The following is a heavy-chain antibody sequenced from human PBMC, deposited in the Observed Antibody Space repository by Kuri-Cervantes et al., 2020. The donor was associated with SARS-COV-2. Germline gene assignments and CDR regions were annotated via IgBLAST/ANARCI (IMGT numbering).Heavy chain of an antibody. CDR2: IKQDGSEK. J-gene: IGHJ5*02. CDR1: GFTFSSYW. CDR3: ARGGPYCTSTSCIGAFNWFDP. D-gene: IGHD2-2*01. Sequence: GGSLRLSCAASGFTFSSYWMSWVRQAPGKGLEWVANIKQDGSEKYYVDSVKGRFTISRDNAKNSLYLQMNSLRAEDTAVYYCARGGPYCTSTSCIGAFNWFDPWGQGTRVTVSS. V-gene: IGHV3-7*01.